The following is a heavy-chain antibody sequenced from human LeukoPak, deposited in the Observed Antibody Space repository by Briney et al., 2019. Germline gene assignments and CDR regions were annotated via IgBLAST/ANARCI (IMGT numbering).Heavy chain of an antibody. J-gene: IGHJ6*03. CDR2: IIPIFGTA. D-gene: IGHD2-15*01. CDR1: GGTFSSYA. Sequence: SVKVSCKASGGTFSSYAISWVRQAPGRGLEWMGGIIPIFGTANYAQKFRGRVTITTDESTSTAYMELSSLRSEDTAVYYCARGVVVVAAPSYYYYMDVWGKGTTVTVSS. V-gene: IGHV1-69*05. CDR3: ARGVVVVAAPSYYYYMDV.